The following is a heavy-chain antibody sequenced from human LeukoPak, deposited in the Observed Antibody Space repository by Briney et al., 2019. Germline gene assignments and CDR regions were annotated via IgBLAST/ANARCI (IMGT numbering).Heavy chain of an antibody. Sequence: GGSLRLSCAASGFTFSNYEMNWVRQAPGKGLEWVSYISSSGNTLYYADSVRGRFTISRDNAKNSLYLQMNSLRAEDTAVYYCARDKHHYYDSSGFDYWGQGTLVTVSS. CDR3: ARDKHHYYDSSGFDY. J-gene: IGHJ4*02. CDR1: GFTFSNYE. V-gene: IGHV3-48*03. D-gene: IGHD3-22*01. CDR2: ISSSGNTL.